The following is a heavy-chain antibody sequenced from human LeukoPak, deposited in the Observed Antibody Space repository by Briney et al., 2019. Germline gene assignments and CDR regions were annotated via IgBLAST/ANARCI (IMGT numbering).Heavy chain of an antibody. CDR1: GYSFTSYW. J-gene: IGHJ4*02. V-gene: IGHV5-51*01. CDR2: IYPGESDT. Sequence: GESLKISCKGPGYSFTSYWIGWVRQMPGKGLGWMGIIYPGESDTRYSPSFQGQVAISADKSISTAYLQWSSLKASDTAMYYCARQGGRDYNKFDYWGQGTLVTVSS. CDR3: ARQGGRDYNKFDY. D-gene: IGHD3-10*01.